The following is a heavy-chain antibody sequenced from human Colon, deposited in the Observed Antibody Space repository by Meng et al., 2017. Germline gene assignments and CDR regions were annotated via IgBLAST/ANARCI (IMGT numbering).Heavy chain of an antibody. CDR2: INGDGSST. J-gene: IGHJ4*02. CDR3: TRDFDAPTNC. V-gene: IGHV3-74*01. CDR1: GFTFSTYW. Sequence: ERKRVESGGGIVQPGGSLRLSCAASGFTFSTYWMHWVRQTPGKGLVWVSRINGDGSSTSYADSVKGRFTISRDNAKNTLYLQMSSLTADDTAVYYCTRDFDAPTNCWGQGTLVTVSS.